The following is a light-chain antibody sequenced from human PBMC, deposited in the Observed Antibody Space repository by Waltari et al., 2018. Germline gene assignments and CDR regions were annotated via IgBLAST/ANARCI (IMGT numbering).Light chain of an antibody. V-gene: IGLV3-21*04. Sequence: SYVLTQAPSVSMAPGKTATITCGGNNIGGRRVHWYRQKPGQAPALVMYDDSDRPSGIPERFSGSNSGNTATLTISRVEAGDEADYYCQVWDSGSRDRHVVFGGGTKLTVL. CDR3: QVWDSGSRDRHVV. CDR1: NIGGRR. CDR2: DDS. J-gene: IGLJ2*01.